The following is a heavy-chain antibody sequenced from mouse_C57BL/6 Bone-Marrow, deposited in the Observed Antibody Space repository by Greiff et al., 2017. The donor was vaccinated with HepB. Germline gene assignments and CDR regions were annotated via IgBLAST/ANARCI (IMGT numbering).Heavy chain of an antibody. J-gene: IGHJ4*01. CDR2: IDPANGNT. Sequence: EVQLQESVAELVRPGASVKLSCTASGFNIKNTYMHWVKQRPEQGLEWIGRIDPANGNTKYAPKFQGKATITADTSSNTAYLQLSSLTSEDTAIYYCAPFITTVVADYYAMDYWGQGTSVTVSS. D-gene: IGHD1-1*01. CDR1: GFNIKNTY. V-gene: IGHV14-3*01. CDR3: APFITTVVADYYAMDY.